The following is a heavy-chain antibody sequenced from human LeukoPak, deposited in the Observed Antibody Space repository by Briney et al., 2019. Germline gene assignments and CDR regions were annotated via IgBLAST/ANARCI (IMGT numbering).Heavy chain of an antibody. Sequence: GESLKISCKGSGYSFTSYWIGWVRQMPGKGLEWMGIIYPGDSDTRYSPSFQGQVTISADKSISTAYLQRSSLKASDTAMYYCARAYYCGGGGCKLEYWGQGTLVTVSS. D-gene: IGHD2-21*01. CDR3: ARAYYCGGGGCKLEY. V-gene: IGHV5-51*01. CDR1: GYSFTSYW. J-gene: IGHJ4*02. CDR2: IYPGDSDT.